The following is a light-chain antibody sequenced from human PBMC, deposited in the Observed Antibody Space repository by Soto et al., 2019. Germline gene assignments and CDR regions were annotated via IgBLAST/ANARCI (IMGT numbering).Light chain of an antibody. J-gene: IGKJ2*01. CDR3: QQSYSTPHT. Sequence: DIQMTQSPSSLSASVGHRVTITCRASQSISNFLNWYQQKPGKAPNLLIYAASSLQSGVPPRFSGSGSGADFTLTISSLQTEDFATYYCQQSYSTPHTFGQGTKLEIK. CDR1: QSISNF. V-gene: IGKV1-39*01. CDR2: AAS.